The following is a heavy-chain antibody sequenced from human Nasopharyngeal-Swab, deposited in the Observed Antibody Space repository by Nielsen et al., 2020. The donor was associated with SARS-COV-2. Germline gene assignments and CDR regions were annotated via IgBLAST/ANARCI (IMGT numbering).Heavy chain of an antibody. D-gene: IGHD2-15*01. CDR3: AKGNCSGGSCYLDY. V-gene: IGHV3-21*01. Sequence: VRQAPGKGLEWVACISASSTYKYYEDSVEGRFTISRDNAKNSVFLQMNSLRAEDTAVYYCAKGNCSGGSCYLDYWGQGTLVTVSS. J-gene: IGHJ4*02. CDR2: ISASSTYK.